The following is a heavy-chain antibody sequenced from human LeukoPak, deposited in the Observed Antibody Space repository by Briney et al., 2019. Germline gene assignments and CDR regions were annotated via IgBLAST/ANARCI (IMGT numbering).Heavy chain of an antibody. Sequence: ASVKVSCKASGYTFTSYGISWVRQAPGQGLEWMGWINPNSGGTNYAQKFQGRVTMTRDTSISTAYMELSRLRSDDTAVYYCAREATNDAFDIWGQGTMVTVSS. CDR2: INPNSGGT. V-gene: IGHV1-2*02. J-gene: IGHJ3*02. CDR3: AREATNDAFDI. D-gene: IGHD5-12*01. CDR1: GYTFTSYG.